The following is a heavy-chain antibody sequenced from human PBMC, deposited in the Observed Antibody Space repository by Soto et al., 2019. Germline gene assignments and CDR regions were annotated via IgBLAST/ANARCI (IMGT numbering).Heavy chain of an antibody. Sequence: SETLSLTCIVSGGAISIGNYYWSWIRQHPGKGLEWIGYINYSGSTHYSPSLKSRVNISVDTSKNQLSLNLTSVTAADTAVYYCAREMVAATAGDYGKDVWGQGTTVTVSS. CDR1: GGAISIGNYY. CDR3: AREMVAATAGDYGKDV. CDR2: INYSGST. J-gene: IGHJ6*02. D-gene: IGHD2-15*01. V-gene: IGHV4-31*03.